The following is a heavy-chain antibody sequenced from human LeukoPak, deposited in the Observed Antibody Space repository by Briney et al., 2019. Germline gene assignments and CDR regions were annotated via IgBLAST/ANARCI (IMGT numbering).Heavy chain of an antibody. D-gene: IGHD6-13*01. V-gene: IGHV4-34*01. J-gene: IGHJ4*02. CDR3: ASSLTGYSSSWFLAY. Sequence: SETLSLTCAVSGESHSRFYWSWIRQSPGRGLEWIGEINHSGSPNYNPSLKSRITISLDTSKNQFSLRVPSVTAADTAFYFCASSLTGYSSSWFLAYWGPGTLVTVSS. CDR1: GESHSRFY. CDR2: INHSGSP.